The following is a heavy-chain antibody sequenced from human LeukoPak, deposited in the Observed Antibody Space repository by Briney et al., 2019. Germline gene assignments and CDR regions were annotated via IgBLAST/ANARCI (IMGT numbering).Heavy chain of an antibody. D-gene: IGHD3-10*01. CDR3: ARARYGSGIRDY. CDR1: GGSISSGGYY. Sequence: SETLSLTCTVSGGSISSGGYYWSWIRQPPGKGLEWIGYIYHSGSTYYNPSLKSRVTISVDTSKNQFSLKLSSVTAADTAVYYCARARYGSGIRDYWGQGTLVTVSS. V-gene: IGHV4-30-2*01. J-gene: IGHJ4*02. CDR2: IYHSGST.